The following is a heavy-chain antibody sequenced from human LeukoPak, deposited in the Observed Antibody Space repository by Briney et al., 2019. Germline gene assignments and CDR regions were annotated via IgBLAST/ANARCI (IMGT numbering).Heavy chain of an antibody. CDR2: IYSGGCT. J-gene: IGHJ5*02. V-gene: IGHV3-53*01. Sequence: GGSLRLSCAASGFTVSSNYMSWVRQAPGKGLEWVSVIYSGGCTYYTDSVKGRFTISRDSSKNTLYLQRNSLRAEDTAVYYCARVARYNWFDPWGQGTLVTVSS. CDR3: ARVARYNWFDP. CDR1: GFTVSSNY.